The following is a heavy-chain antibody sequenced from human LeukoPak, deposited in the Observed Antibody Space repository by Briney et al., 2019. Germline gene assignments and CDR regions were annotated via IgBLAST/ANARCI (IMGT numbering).Heavy chain of an antibody. CDR2: INPNSGGT. J-gene: IGHJ4*02. D-gene: IGHD5-24*01. CDR3: ARGRRDGSFGPTHSFDY. V-gene: IGHV1-2*02. Sequence: ASVKVSCKASGYTFTGYYMHWVRQAPGQGLEWMGWINPNSGGTNYAQKFQGRVTMTRDTSISTAYMELSSLRSEDTAVYYCARGRRDGSFGPTHSFDYWGQGTLVTVSS. CDR1: GYTFTGYY.